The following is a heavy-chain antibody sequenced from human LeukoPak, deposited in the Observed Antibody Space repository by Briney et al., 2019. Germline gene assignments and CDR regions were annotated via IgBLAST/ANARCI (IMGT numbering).Heavy chain of an antibody. D-gene: IGHD3-10*01. Sequence: ASVKVSCKASGYTFTSYAMHWVRQAPGQRLEWMGWINAGNGNTKYSQKFQGRVTITRDTSASTAYMELSSLRSEDTAVYYCAISLVVRGVEYYYYGMDVWGQGTTVTVSS. J-gene: IGHJ6*02. CDR3: AISLVVRGVEYYYYGMDV. CDR2: INAGNGNT. CDR1: GYTFTSYA. V-gene: IGHV1-3*01.